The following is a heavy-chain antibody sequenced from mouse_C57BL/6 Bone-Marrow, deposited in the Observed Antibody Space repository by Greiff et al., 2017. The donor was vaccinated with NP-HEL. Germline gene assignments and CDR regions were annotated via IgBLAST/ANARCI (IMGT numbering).Heavy chain of an antibody. V-gene: IGHV1-64*01. D-gene: IGHD2-2*01. Sequence: QVQLQQPGAELVKPGASVKLSCKASGYTFTSYWMHWVKQRPGQGLEWIGMIHPNSGSTNYNEKFKSKATLTVDKSSSTAYMQLSSLTSEDSAVYYWARSLYYGYDGAWFAYWGQGTLVTVSA. J-gene: IGHJ3*01. CDR1: GYTFTSYW. CDR2: IHPNSGST. CDR3: ARSLYYGYDGAWFAY.